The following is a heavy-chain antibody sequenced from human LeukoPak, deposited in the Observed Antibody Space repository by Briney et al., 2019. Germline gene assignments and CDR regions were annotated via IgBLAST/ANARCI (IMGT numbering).Heavy chain of an antibody. J-gene: IGHJ6*03. CDR1: GFTFSSYA. V-gene: IGHV3-30*04. CDR2: ISYDGSNK. Sequence: GGSLRLSCAASGFTFSSYAMHWVRQAPGKGLEWVAVISYDGSNKYYADSVKGRFTISRDNSKNTLYLQMNSLRAEDTAVYYCAKGTEYLYNYYYMDVWGKGTTVTVSS. D-gene: IGHD2/OR15-2a*01. CDR3: AKGTEYLYNYYYMDV.